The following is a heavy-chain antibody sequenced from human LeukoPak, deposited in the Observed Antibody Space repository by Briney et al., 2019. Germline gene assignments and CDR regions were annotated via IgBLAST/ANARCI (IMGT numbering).Heavy chain of an antibody. CDR2: IIPILGIA. J-gene: IGHJ4*02. Sequence: SVKVSCKASGGTFSSYTISWVRQAPGQGLEWMGRIIPILGIANYAQKFQGRVTITADKSTSTAFMELSSLRSEDTAVYYCATYCSSTSCYDYWGQGTLVTVSS. CDR3: ATYCSSTSCYDY. V-gene: IGHV1-69*02. CDR1: GGTFSSYT. D-gene: IGHD2-2*01.